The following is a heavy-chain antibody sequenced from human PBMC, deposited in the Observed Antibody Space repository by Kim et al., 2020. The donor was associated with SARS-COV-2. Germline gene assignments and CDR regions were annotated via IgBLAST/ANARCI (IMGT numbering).Heavy chain of an antibody. CDR3: ARDHLVAYYDILTGAHSHAFDI. D-gene: IGHD3-9*01. CDR2: IYYSGST. V-gene: IGHV4-31*03. Sequence: SETLSLTCTVSGGSISSGGYYWSWIRQHPGKGLEWIGYIYYSGSTYYNPSLKSRVTISVDTSKNQFSLKLSSVTAADTAVYYCARDHLVAYYDILTGAHSHAFDIWGQGTMVTVSS. J-gene: IGHJ3*02. CDR1: GGSISSGGYY.